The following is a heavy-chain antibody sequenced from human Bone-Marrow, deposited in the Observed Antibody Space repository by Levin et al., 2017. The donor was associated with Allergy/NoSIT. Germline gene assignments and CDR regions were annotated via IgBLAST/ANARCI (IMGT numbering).Heavy chain of an antibody. Sequence: GESLKISCAASGFIFRNYAMNWVRQAPGKGLEWVSQISGSGGNIHYADSVKGRFTISRDNSKNTLYLQMNSLRVEDTAVYYCAGYDTSAYHSPFDYWGQGTLVTVSS. CDR3: AGYDTSAYHSPFDY. V-gene: IGHV3-23*01. CDR1: GFIFRNYA. D-gene: IGHD3-22*01. J-gene: IGHJ4*02. CDR2: ISGSGGNI.